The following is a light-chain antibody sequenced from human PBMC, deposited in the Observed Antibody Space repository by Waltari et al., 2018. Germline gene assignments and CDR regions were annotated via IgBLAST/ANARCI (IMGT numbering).Light chain of an antibody. Sequence: EIVLTQSPATLYLSPGERATLSCGASQSVSSYLAWYQQKHGQAPRLLIYDASNRATGIPARFGGSGSGTDVTLTISSLEPEDFAVYYCQQRSNWPPEFTFGPGTKVDIK. CDR1: QSVSSY. J-gene: IGKJ3*01. CDR3: QQRSNWPPEFT. CDR2: DAS. V-gene: IGKV3-11*01.